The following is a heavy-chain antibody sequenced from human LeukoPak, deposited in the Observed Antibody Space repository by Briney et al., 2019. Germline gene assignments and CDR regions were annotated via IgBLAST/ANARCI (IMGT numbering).Heavy chain of an antibody. D-gene: IGHD1-1*01. CDR3: ARDLSRTTLDY. Sequence: ASVKVSCKASGYTFTGYYMHWVRQAPGQGLEWMGWINPNSGGTNYAQKFQGRVTMTRDTSISTAYMELSSLRSEDTAVYYCARDLSRTTLDYWGQGTLVTVSS. V-gene: IGHV1-2*02. J-gene: IGHJ4*02. CDR1: GYTFTGYY. CDR2: INPNSGGT.